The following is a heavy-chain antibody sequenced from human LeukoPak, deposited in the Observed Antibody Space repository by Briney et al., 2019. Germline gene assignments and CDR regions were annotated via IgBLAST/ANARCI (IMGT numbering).Heavy chain of an antibody. CDR2: INPSGGST. Sequence: ASVKVSCKASGYTFTGYYMHWVRQAPGQGLEWMGIINPSGGSTSYAQKFQGRVTMTRDTSTSTVYMELSSLRSEDTAVYYCARDPNDFWSGYYRFDYRGQGTLVTVSS. J-gene: IGHJ4*02. D-gene: IGHD3-3*01. V-gene: IGHV1-46*01. CDR3: ARDPNDFWSGYYRFDY. CDR1: GYTFTGYY.